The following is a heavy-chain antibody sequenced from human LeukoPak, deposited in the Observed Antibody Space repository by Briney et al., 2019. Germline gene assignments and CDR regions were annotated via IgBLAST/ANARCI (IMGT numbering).Heavy chain of an antibody. Sequence: GGSLRLSCATSGFTFSNYAMTWVRQAPGKGLEWVSCISSSSSYIYYADSVKGRFTISRDNAKNSLYLQMNSLRAEDTAVYYCARAPDSDYGDYALDYWGQGTLVTVSS. V-gene: IGHV3-21*01. D-gene: IGHD4-17*01. CDR2: ISSSSSYI. J-gene: IGHJ4*02. CDR3: ARAPDSDYGDYALDY. CDR1: GFTFSNYA.